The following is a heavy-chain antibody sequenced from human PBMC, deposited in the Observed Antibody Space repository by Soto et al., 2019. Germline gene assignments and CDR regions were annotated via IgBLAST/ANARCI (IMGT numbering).Heavy chain of an antibody. Sequence: GASLKISCKTSGYSFRSYWIGWVRQMPGKGLEWMGIIYPDDSNTRYSPSFQGQVTISADKSISTAFLQWSSLKAADSAMYYCARHLHSDSVHITPVSPDYWGQGNLVTVSS. CDR3: ARHLHSDSVHITPVSPDY. D-gene: IGHD4-4*01. J-gene: IGHJ4*02. CDR2: IYPDDSNT. CDR1: GYSFRSYW. V-gene: IGHV5-51*01.